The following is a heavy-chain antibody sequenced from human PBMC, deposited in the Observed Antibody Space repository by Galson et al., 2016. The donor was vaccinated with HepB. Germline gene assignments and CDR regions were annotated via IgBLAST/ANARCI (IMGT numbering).Heavy chain of an antibody. CDR1: GFTFSSYW. CDR2: INSDGSDT. Sequence: SLRLSCAASGFTFSSYWMHWVRQAPGKGLEWVSRINSDGSDTTCADSVKGRFTTSRDNAKNTLYLQMDSLRAEDTAVYYCAKGFCISTSCYAGLAGYHYMDVWGKGTTVTVSS. D-gene: IGHD2-2*01. CDR3: AKGFCISTSCYAGLAGYHYMDV. J-gene: IGHJ6*03. V-gene: IGHV3-74*03.